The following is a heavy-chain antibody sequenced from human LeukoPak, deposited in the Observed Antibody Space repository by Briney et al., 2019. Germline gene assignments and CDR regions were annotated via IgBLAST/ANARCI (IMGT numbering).Heavy chain of an antibody. CDR3: ARGRFVLVMNAQPLYNWFDP. J-gene: IGHJ5*02. V-gene: IGHV4-34*01. Sequence: SETLSLTCAVYGETFSGYHWTWIRQAPGKGLEWIGEINYSGNTNCIASLKSRVTMSIDTSKNQFSLKLRSVTAADTAVYYCARGRFVLVMNAQPLYNWFDPWGQGTLVTVSS. CDR1: GETFSGYH. D-gene: IGHD3-16*01. CDR2: INYSGNT.